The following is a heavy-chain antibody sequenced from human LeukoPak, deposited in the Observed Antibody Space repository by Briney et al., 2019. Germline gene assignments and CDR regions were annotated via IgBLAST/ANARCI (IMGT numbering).Heavy chain of an antibody. CDR3: AREEMPSGSYFTMGSAFDI. CDR1: GGSISSSSYY. Sequence: KTSETLSLTCTVSGGSISSSSYYWSWIRQSPGKELEWIGYVYYSGRPNYNPSLRSRVTISIDTSKRQFSLKLSSVTAADTAVYYCAREEMPSGSYFTMGSAFDIWGQGTMVNVAS. J-gene: IGHJ3*02. D-gene: IGHD1-26*01. V-gene: IGHV4-61*01. CDR2: VYYSGRP.